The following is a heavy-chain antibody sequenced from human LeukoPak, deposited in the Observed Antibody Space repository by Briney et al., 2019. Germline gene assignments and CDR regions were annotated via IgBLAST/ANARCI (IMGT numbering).Heavy chain of an antibody. J-gene: IGHJ6*03. CDR2: IYYSRST. CDR3: ARAVQLERPPPLIGYYYMDV. D-gene: IGHD1-1*01. CDR1: GGSISSYY. Sequence: SETLSLTCTVSGGSISSYYWSWIRLPPGKGLEWIGYIYYSRSTNYNPSLKSRVTISVDTSKNQFSLKLSSVTAADPAVYYCARAVQLERPPPLIGYYYMDVWGKGTTVTVSS. V-gene: IGHV4-59*01.